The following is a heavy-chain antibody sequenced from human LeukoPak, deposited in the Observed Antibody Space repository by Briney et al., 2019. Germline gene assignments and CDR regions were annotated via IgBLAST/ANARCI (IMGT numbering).Heavy chain of an antibody. CDR1: GYTFTSYG. CDR3: ARDPGYDSSGYSGH. CDR2: ISAYNGNT. J-gene: IGHJ4*02. Sequence: ASVKVSCKASGYTFTSYGISWVRQAPGQGLEWMGWISAYNGNTNYAQKLQGRVTMTTDTSTSTAYMELRSLRSDDTAVYYCARDPGYDSSGYSGHWGQGTLVTVSS. D-gene: IGHD3-22*01. V-gene: IGHV1-18*01.